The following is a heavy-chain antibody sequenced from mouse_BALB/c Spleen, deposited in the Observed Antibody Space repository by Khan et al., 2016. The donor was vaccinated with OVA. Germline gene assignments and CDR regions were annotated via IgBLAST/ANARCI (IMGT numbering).Heavy chain of an antibody. Sequence: QVQLQQSGAELAKPGASVKMSCKASGYTFANYWMHWVKLRPGQGLEWIGYITPSTDYTEYNQKFKEKATLTADKSSSTAYMQLTSLTSEDSALYYCVNLGSSSAWFTYWGQGTLVTVSA. CDR2: ITPSTDYT. D-gene: IGHD1-1*01. CDR1: GYTFANYW. CDR3: VNLGSSSAWFTY. J-gene: IGHJ3*01. V-gene: IGHV1-7*01.